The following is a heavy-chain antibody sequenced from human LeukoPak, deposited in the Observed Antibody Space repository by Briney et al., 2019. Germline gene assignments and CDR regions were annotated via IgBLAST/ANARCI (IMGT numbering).Heavy chain of an antibody. CDR2: IKQDGSEK. D-gene: IGHD1-26*01. CDR3: ARDYGTGRELDAFDI. V-gene: IGHV3-7*01. Sequence: PGGSLRLSCAASGFTFSSYWMSWVRQAPGKGLEWVANIKQDGSEKYYVDSVKGRFTISRDNAKNSLYLQMNSLRAEDTAVYYCARDYGTGRELDAFDIWGQGTMVTVSS. J-gene: IGHJ3*02. CDR1: GFTFSSYW.